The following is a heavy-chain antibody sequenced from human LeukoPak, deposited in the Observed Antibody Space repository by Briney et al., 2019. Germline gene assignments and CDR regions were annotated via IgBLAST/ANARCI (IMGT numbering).Heavy chain of an antibody. D-gene: IGHD4-17*01. CDR3: ASSHGDYYYYGMDV. V-gene: IGHV1-3*01. Sequence: GASVKVFCKASGYTFTSYAMHWVRQAPGQRLEWMGWINAGNGNTKYSQKFQGRVTITRDTSASTAYMELSSLRSEDTAVYYCASSHGDYYYYGMDVWGKGTTVTVSS. CDR1: GYTFTSYA. J-gene: IGHJ6*04. CDR2: INAGNGNT.